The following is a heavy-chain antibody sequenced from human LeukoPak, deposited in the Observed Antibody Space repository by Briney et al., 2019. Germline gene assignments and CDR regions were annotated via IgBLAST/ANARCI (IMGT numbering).Heavy chain of an antibody. CDR2: MNPNSGNT. V-gene: IGHV1-8*01. Sequence: ASVKVSCKASGYTFTSYDINWVRQATGQGLEWMGWMNPNSGNTGYAQKFQGGVTMTRNTSISTAYMELSSLRSEDTAVYYCARATYYYGSGSYYEFTDYWGQGTLVTVSS. J-gene: IGHJ4*02. CDR1: GYTFTSYD. D-gene: IGHD3-10*01. CDR3: ARATYYYGSGSYYEFTDY.